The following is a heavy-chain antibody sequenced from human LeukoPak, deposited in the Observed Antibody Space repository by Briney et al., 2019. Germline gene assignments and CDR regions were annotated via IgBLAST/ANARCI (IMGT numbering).Heavy chain of an antibody. CDR3: ARVDGDGYNSTCFDY. CDR2: INHSGST. Sequence: SETLSLTCAVYGGSFSGYYWSWIRQPPGKGLEWIGEINHSGSTNYNPSLKSRVTISVDTSKNQFSLKLSSVTAADTAVYYCARVDGDGYNSTCFDYWGQGTLVTVSS. J-gene: IGHJ4*02. CDR1: GGSFSGYY. D-gene: IGHD5-12*01. V-gene: IGHV4-34*01.